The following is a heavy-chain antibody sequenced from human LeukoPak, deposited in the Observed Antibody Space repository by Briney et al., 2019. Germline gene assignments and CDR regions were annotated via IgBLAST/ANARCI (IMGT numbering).Heavy chain of an antibody. J-gene: IGHJ4*02. CDR3: ARARGYYDSSGYYDY. V-gene: IGHV4-59*01. D-gene: IGHD3-22*01. CDR2: IYYSGST. Sequence: PSETLSLTCTVSGGSISSYYWSWIRQPPGKGLEWIGYIYYSGSTNYNPSLKSRVTISVDTSKNRFSLKLSSVTAADTAVYYCARARGYYDSSGYYDYWGQGTLVTVSS. CDR1: GGSISSYY.